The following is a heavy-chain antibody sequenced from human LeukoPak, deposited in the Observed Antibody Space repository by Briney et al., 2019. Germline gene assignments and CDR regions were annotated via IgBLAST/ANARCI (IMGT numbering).Heavy chain of an antibody. J-gene: IGHJ4*02. CDR3: AKETSYQLLYYFFDY. CDR2: IKQDGSEK. Sequence: GGSLRLSCTASGFTFSSYWMSWVRQAPGKGLEWVANIKQDGSEKYYVDSVKGRFTISRDNAKNSLYLQMNSLRAEDTAVYYCAKETSYQLLYYFFDYWGQGTLVTVSS. D-gene: IGHD2-2*02. V-gene: IGHV3-7*01. CDR1: GFTFSSYW.